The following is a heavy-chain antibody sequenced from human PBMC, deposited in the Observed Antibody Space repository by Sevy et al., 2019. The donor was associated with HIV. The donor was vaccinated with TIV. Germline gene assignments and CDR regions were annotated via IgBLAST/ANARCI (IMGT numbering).Heavy chain of an antibody. CDR1: GDSVSSNSAA. CDR3: ARGDSSGYYGGTY. CDR2: TYYRSKWYN. D-gene: IGHD6-19*01. Sequence: KQSQTLSLTCVISGDSVSSNSAAWNWIRQSPSRGLEWLGRTYYRSKWYNDYAISVKSRITINPDTSKNQFSLQLNSVTPEDTAVYYCARGDSSGYYGGTYWGQGTLVTVSS. V-gene: IGHV6-1*01. J-gene: IGHJ4*02.